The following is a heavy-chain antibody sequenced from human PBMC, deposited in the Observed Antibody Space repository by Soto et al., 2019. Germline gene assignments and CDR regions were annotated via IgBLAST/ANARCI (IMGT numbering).Heavy chain of an antibody. CDR3: AREKVLRYFDWQESWFDP. D-gene: IGHD3-9*01. J-gene: IGHJ5*02. CDR1: GYSFSTHA. CDR2: INAGNGNT. Sequence: ASVKVSCKASGYSFSTHAIHWVRQAPGQRLEWMGWINAGNGNTKYSQKLQGRVTMTTDTSTSTAYMELRSLRSDDTAVYYCAREKVLRYFDWQESWFDPWGQGTLVTVSS. V-gene: IGHV1-3*01.